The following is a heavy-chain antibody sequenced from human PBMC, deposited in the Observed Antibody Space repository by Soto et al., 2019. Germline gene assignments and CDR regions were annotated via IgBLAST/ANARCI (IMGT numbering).Heavy chain of an antibody. CDR1: GGPISSYY. D-gene: IGHD6-19*01. CDR3: AREGSAVPSYYYMDV. V-gene: IGHV4-59*01. CDR2: IYYSGST. Sequence: SETLSLTCTVSGGPISSYYWSWIRQPPGKGLEWIGYIYYSGSTNYNPSLKSRVTISVDTSKNQFSLKLSSVTAADTAVYYCAREGSAVPSYYYMDVWGKGTTVTVSS. J-gene: IGHJ6*03.